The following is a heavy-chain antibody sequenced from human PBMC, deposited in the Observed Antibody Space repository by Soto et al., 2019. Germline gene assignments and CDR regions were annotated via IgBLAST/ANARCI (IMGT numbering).Heavy chain of an antibody. CDR3: ARSYSSSWYYYGMDV. CDR1: GGSMGSSNA. CDR2: IYHSGST. J-gene: IGHJ6*02. D-gene: IGHD6-13*01. V-gene: IGHV4-4*02. Sequence: SETLSLTGAVCGGSMGSSNARRWVPQPPGKGLEWIGEIYHSGSTNYNPSLKSRVTISVDKSKNQFSLKLSSVTAADTAVYYCARSYSSSWYYYGMDVWGQGTTVT.